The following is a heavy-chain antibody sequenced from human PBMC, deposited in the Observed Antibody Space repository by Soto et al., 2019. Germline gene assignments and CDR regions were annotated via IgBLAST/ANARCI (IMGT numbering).Heavy chain of an antibody. J-gene: IGHJ5*02. CDR3: ARLGGYVVVVVAATPRWFDP. V-gene: IGHV4-34*01. Sequence: SETLSLTCAVYGGSFSGYDWSWIRQPPGKGLEWIGEINHSGSTNYNPSLKSRVTISVDTSKNQFSLKLSSVTAADRAVYYCARLGGYVVVVVAATPRWFDPWGQGTLVTVSS. CDR2: INHSGST. D-gene: IGHD2-15*01. CDR1: GGSFSGYD.